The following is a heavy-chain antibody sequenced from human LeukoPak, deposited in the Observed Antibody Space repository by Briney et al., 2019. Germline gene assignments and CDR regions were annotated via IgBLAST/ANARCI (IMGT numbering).Heavy chain of an antibody. CDR3: ARGGIGYCTSSSCYFDY. J-gene: IGHJ4*02. V-gene: IGHV6-1*01. CDR2: TYYRSKWYN. Sequence: SQTLSLTCAISGDSVSSAAWNWIRQSPSRGLEWLGRTYYRSKWYNDYAVSVKSRITINPDTSKNQFSLQLNSVTPEDTAVYYCARGGIGYCTSSSCYFDYWGQGALVTVSS. D-gene: IGHD2-2*01. CDR1: GDSVSSAA.